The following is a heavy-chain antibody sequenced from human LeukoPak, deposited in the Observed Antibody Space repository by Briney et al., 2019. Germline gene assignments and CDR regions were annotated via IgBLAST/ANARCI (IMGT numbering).Heavy chain of an antibody. CDR1: GGSFSGYY. CDR2: INHSGST. D-gene: IGHD5-12*01. Sequence: SETLSLTCAVYGGSFSGYYWSWIRQPPGKGLEWIGEINHSGSTNYNPSLKSRVTISVDTSKNQFSLKLSSVTAADTAVYHCASGQGWLTDHRGRGTLVAVSS. J-gene: IGHJ5*02. V-gene: IGHV4-34*01. CDR3: ASGQGWLTDH.